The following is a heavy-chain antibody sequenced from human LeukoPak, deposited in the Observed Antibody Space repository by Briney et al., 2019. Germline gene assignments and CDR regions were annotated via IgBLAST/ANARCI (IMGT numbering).Heavy chain of an antibody. Sequence: GGSPRLSCVASGFTVSSNDMSWVRQAPGKGLEWVSVIYTGGSTYYADSVKGRFTISGDNSKNTLYLQMNSLRAEDTAVYYCARGGYSGSGNYFDYWGQGTLVTVSS. CDR2: IYTGGST. CDR1: GFTVSSND. D-gene: IGHD3-10*01. V-gene: IGHV3-66*01. CDR3: ARGGYSGSGNYFDY. J-gene: IGHJ4*02.